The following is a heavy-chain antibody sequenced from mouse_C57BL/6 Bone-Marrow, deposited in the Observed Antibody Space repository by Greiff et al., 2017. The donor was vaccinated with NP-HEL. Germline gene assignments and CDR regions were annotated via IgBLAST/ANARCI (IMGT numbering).Heavy chain of an antibody. D-gene: IGHD2-10*01. CDR1: GYTFTSYT. J-gene: IGHJ3*01. Sequence: VKLVESGAELARPGASVKMSCKASGYTFTSYTMHWVKQRPGQGLEWIGYINPSSGYTNYNQKFKGKATLTVDTSSSTAYMQLSSLTSEDSAVYYCARSYYGNSWFAYWGQGTLVTVSA. CDR2: INPSSGYT. CDR3: ARSYYGNSWFAY. V-gene: IGHV1-4*01.